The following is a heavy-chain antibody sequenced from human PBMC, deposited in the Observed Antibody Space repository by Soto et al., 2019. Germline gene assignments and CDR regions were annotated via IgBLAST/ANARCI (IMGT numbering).Heavy chain of an antibody. CDR2: IYYSGST. V-gene: IGHV4-31*03. J-gene: IGHJ5*02. D-gene: IGHD3-16*01. Sequence: TSETLSLTCTVSGGSISSGGYYWSWIRQHPGKGLEWIGYIYYSGSTYYNPSLKSRVTTSVDTSKNQFSLKLSSVTAADTAVYDCATIWGSGYWFDPWGQGNLVTVSS. CDR1: GGSISSGGYY. CDR3: ATIWGSGYWFDP.